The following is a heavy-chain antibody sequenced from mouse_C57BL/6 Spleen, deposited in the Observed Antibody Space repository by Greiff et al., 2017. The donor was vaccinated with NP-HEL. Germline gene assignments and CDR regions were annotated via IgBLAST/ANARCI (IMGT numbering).Heavy chain of an antibody. V-gene: IGHV1-50*01. J-gene: IGHJ1*03. Sequence: QVQLQQPGAELVKPGASVKLSCKASGYTFTSYWMQWVKQRPGQGLEWIGEIDPSDSYTNYNQKFTGKATLTVDTSSSTAYMQLSSLTSEDSAVDYGARRRGSQRYFDVWGTGTTVTVSS. CDR1: GYTFTSYW. D-gene: IGHD3-1*01. CDR3: ARRRGSQRYFDV. CDR2: IDPSDSYT.